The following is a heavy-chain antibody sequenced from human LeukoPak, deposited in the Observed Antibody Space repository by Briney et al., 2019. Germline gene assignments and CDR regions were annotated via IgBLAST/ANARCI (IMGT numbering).Heavy chain of an antibody. CDR1: GGSISSYY. CDR3: ARAMPYCSSTSCYTSEYYDFWRTYGMDV. Sequence: SETLSLTCTVSGGSISSYYWSWIRQPPGKGLEWIGYIYYSGSTNYNPSLKSRVTISVDTSKNQFSLKLSSVTAADTAVYYCARAMPYCSSTSCYTSEYYDFWRTYGMDVWGQGTTVTVSS. J-gene: IGHJ6*02. CDR2: IYYSGST. V-gene: IGHV4-59*01. D-gene: IGHD2-2*02.